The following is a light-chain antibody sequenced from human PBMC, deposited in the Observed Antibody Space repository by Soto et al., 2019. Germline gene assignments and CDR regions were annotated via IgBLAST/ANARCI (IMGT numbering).Light chain of an antibody. Sequence: DIQMTQSPSSLSASVGDRVTITCRASQSITNYLNWYQQKPGKAPKLLIYAASILQSGVPSRFSGSGSGTDFTLTISSLQPEDVATYYCQQSYSTPLTFGGGTKVEIK. J-gene: IGKJ4*01. CDR1: QSITNY. CDR3: QQSYSTPLT. CDR2: AAS. V-gene: IGKV1-39*01.